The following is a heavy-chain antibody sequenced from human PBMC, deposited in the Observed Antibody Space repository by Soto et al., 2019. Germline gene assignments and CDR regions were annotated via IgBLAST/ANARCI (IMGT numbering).Heavy chain of an antibody. Sequence: QVQLVESGGGVVQPGRSLRLSCAASGFTFSSYAMHWVRQAPGKGLEWGAVISYDGSNKYYADSVKGRFTISRYNSNNTLDRQMNSQRAEDTAVYYCARDPLWGTAMVLWYFDLWGRGTLVTVSS. J-gene: IGHJ2*01. V-gene: IGHV3-30-3*01. D-gene: IGHD5-18*01. CDR2: ISYDGSNK. CDR1: GFTFSSYA. CDR3: ARDPLWGTAMVLWYFDL.